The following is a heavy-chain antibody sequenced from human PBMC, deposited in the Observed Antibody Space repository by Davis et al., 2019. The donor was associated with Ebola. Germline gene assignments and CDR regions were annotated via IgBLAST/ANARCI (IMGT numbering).Heavy chain of an antibody. J-gene: IGHJ6*02. Sequence: PSETLSLTCTVSGGSISSGGYYWSWIRQHPGKGLEWIGYIYYSGSTYYNPSLKSRVTISVDTSKNQFSLKLSSVTAADTAVYYCARGRGLEYSSSLNGPHYYYGMDVWGQWTTVTVSS. V-gene: IGHV4-30-4*08. CDR2: IYYSGST. D-gene: IGHD6-6*01. CDR3: ARGRGLEYSSSLNGPHYYYGMDV. CDR1: GGSISSGGYY.